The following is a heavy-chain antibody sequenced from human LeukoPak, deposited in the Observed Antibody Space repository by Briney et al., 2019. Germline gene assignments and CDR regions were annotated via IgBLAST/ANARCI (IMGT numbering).Heavy chain of an antibody. CDR1: GFTFSSYG. D-gene: IGHD4-17*01. J-gene: IGHJ4*02. V-gene: IGHV3-30*18. CDR3: AKDIGGTVTSDY. Sequence: GRSLRLSCAASGFTFSSYGMHWVRQAPGKGLEWVAVISYDGSNKYYVDSVKGRFTISRDNSKNTLYLQMNSLRAEDTAVYYCAKDIGGTVTSDYWGQGTLVTVSS. CDR2: ISYDGSNK.